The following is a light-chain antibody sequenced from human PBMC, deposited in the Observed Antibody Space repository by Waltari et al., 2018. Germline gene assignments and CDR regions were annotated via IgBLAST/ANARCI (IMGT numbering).Light chain of an antibody. CDR3: AAWDDRLRGLE. CDR2: RNE. V-gene: IGLV1-47*01. J-gene: IGLJ2*01. CDR1: SSNIGTNY. Sequence: QSVLTQPPSASGAPGQRVTISCSGSSSNIGTNYVFWYQQLPGSAPKPLIYRNEERPSGVPDRFSGSKSGTSASLAVSGLRSEDEADYYCAAWDDRLRGLEFGGGTKLTVL.